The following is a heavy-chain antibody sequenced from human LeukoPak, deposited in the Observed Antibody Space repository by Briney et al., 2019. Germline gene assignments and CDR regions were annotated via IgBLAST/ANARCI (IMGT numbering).Heavy chain of an antibody. D-gene: IGHD6-13*01. CDR1: GYIFTSYW. V-gene: IGHV5-51*01. Sequence: GESLKISCKGSGYIFTSYWIGWVRQMPGKGLEWMGIIYPGDSDTRYSPSFQGQVTVSADKSISTAYLQWSSLKASDTAMYYCAREYSSSWHAFDIWGQGTMVTVSS. CDR2: IYPGDSDT. CDR3: AREYSSSWHAFDI. J-gene: IGHJ3*02.